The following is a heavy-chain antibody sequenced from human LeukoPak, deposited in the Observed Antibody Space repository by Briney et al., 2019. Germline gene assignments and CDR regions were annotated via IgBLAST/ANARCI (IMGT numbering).Heavy chain of an antibody. J-gene: IGHJ5*02. V-gene: IGHV3-7*01. Sequence: GGSLRLSCAASGFIFSNVWMSWVRQAPGKGLEWVANIKQDGSQNYYVDSVKGRFTISRETARNSLHLQINSLRAEDTATYYCAIEGSGRSLDPWGQGPLVTVSS. CDR3: AIEGSGRSLDP. CDR2: IKQDGSQN. D-gene: IGHD3-3*01. CDR1: GFIFSNVW.